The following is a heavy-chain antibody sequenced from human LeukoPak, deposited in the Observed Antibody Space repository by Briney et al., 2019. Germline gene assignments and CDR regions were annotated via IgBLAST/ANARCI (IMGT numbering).Heavy chain of an antibody. D-gene: IGHD3-9*01. J-gene: IGHJ6*03. V-gene: IGHV3-21*01. CDR3: ARVGPILTAMGYYYYMDV. CDR1: GFTFSSYS. Sequence: GGSLRLSCAASGFTFSSYSMNWVRQAPGKGLGWVSSISSSSSYIYYADSVKGRFTISRDNAKNSLYLQTNSLRAEDTAVYYCARVGPILTAMGYYYYMDVWGKGTTVTVSS. CDR2: ISSSSSYI.